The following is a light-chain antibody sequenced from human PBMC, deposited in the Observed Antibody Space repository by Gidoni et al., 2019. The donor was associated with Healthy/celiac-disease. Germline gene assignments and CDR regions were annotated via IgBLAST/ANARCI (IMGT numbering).Light chain of an antibody. Sequence: QSVLTQPPSVSGAPGQRVTISCTGSSSNIGAGYEVHWYQQLPGTAPKPLIYGNSNRPSGVPDRFSGSKSGTSASLAITGLQAEDEADYYCQSYDSSLGRVFGGGTKLTVL. V-gene: IGLV1-40*01. J-gene: IGLJ2*01. CDR1: SSNIGAGYE. CDR3: QSYDSSLGRV. CDR2: GNS.